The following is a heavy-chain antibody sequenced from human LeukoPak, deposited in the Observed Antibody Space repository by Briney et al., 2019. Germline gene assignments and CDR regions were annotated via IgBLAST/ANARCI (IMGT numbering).Heavy chain of an antibody. Sequence: GASVKVSCKASGCTFTSYGISWVRQAPGQGFEWMGWISAYNGNTNYAQKLQGRVTMTTDTSTSTAYMELRSLRSDDTAVYYCARDRSVADNNWFDPWGQGTLVTVSS. D-gene: IGHD6-19*01. CDR3: ARDRSVADNNWFDP. V-gene: IGHV1-18*01. J-gene: IGHJ5*02. CDR1: GCTFTSYG. CDR2: ISAYNGNT.